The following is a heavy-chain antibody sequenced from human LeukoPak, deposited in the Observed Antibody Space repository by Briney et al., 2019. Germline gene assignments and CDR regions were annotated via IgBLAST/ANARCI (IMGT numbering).Heavy chain of an antibody. V-gene: IGHV3-13*04. J-gene: IGHJ4*02. D-gene: IGHD3-22*01. CDR2: IGTAGDT. Sequence: GGSLRHSCAASGFTFSSYDMHWVRQATGKRLEWVSAIGTAGDTYYPGSVKGRFTISRENAKNSLYLQMNSLRAGDTAVCYCARSGKPYYYDSSGYYFDYWGQGTLVTVSS. CDR1: GFTFSSYD. CDR3: ARSGKPYYYDSSGYYFDY.